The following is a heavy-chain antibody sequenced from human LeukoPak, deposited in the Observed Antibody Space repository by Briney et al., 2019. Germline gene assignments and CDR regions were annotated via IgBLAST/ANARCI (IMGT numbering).Heavy chain of an antibody. CDR1: GGSISSGDYY. CDR2: IYYSGST. Sequence: PSQTLSLTCTVSGGSISSGDYYWSWIRQPPGKGLEWIGYIYYSGSTYYNPSLKSRVTISVDTSKNQFSLKLSSVTAADTAVYYCASSYGDARSLDYWGQGTLVTVSS. CDR3: ASSYGDARSLDY. D-gene: IGHD4-17*01. V-gene: IGHV4-30-4*01. J-gene: IGHJ4*02.